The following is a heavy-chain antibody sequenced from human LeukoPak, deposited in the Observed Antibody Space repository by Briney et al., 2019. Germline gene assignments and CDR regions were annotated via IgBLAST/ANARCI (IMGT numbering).Heavy chain of an antibody. CDR2: INHSGST. CDR3: ATRGGVGMATMYYFDY. V-gene: IGHV4-34*01. D-gene: IGHD5-24*01. CDR1: GGSFSGYY. Sequence: SETLSLTCAVYGGSFSGYYWSWIRQPPGKGLEWIGEINHSGSTNYNPSLKSRVTISVDTSKNQFSLKLSSVTAADTAVYYCATRGGVGMATMYYFDYWGQGTLVTVSS. J-gene: IGHJ4*02.